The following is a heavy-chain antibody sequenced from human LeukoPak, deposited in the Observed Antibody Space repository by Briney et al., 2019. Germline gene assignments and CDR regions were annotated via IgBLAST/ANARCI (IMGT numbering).Heavy chain of an antibody. CDR1: GFTFSSYS. V-gene: IGHV3-48*04. D-gene: IGHD5-24*01. CDR3: VRDGDDFNFDY. CDR2: ISSGSSTI. Sequence: GGSLRLSCAASGFTFSSYSMNWVRQAPGKGLEWVSYISSGSSTIYYADSVRGRFTISRDNAKNSLYLQMSSLRAEDTAVYFCVRDGDDFNFDYWGQGSLVTVSS. J-gene: IGHJ4*02.